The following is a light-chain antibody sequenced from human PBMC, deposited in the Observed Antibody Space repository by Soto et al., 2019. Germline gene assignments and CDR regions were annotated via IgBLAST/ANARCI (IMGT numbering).Light chain of an antibody. J-gene: IGKJ2*01. CDR3: QQSHGIPYT. CDR2: AAS. V-gene: IGKV1-39*01. Sequence: DIQMTQSPSSLSASVGDRVTIACRASQTITGYLNWYQQRPGKAPKLLIYAASSLQSGVPSRFSGSGSGTDFTLTINSLQPEDFATYYCQQSHGIPYTFGQGTKLEI. CDR1: QTITGY.